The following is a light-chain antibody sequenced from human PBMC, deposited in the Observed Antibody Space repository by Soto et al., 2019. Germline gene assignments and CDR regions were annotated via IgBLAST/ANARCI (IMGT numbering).Light chain of an antibody. Sequence: DIPLTQSPSFLSASVADRVTITCRASQGISSYLAWYQQKPGKAPKLLIYAASTLQSGVPSRFSGSGSGTEFTLTIISLQPEDFATYYCQQLDTYPITFGQGTRLEIK. CDR1: QGISSY. CDR2: AAS. CDR3: QQLDTYPIT. J-gene: IGKJ5*01. V-gene: IGKV1-9*01.